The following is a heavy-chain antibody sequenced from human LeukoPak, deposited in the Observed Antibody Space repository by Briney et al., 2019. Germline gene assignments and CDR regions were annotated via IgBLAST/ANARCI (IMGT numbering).Heavy chain of an antibody. V-gene: IGHV3-53*01. D-gene: IGHD4-11*01. CDR1: GFTVTRTS. CDR3: ARDTVDDSLDI. J-gene: IGHJ3*02. CDR2: VYSGGST. Sequence: PGGSLRLSCAASGFTVTRTSMTWVHQAPEKGLEWVSIVYSGGSTYHADSLKGRFTVSRDDSKNTVYLQMNNLRAEDTAMYYCARDTVDDSLDIWGQGTMVTVSS.